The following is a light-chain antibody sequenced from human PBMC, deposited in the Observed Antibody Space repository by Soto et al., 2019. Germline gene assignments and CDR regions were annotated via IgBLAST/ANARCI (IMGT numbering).Light chain of an antibody. CDR2: DTS. Sequence: EILVTQSPATLSVSPGERVTLSCRASQSVSSSLAWYQQRPGQAPRLLIYDTSTRAAGIAARFNGSGSGTEFTLTISSLQYEDFAVYYCQQYVHWPPGTFGQGTKVDIK. CDR3: QQYVHWPPGT. J-gene: IGKJ1*01. CDR1: QSVSSS. V-gene: IGKV3-15*01.